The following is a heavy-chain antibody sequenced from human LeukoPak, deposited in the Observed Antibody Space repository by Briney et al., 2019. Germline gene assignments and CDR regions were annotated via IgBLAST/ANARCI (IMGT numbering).Heavy chain of an antibody. CDR2: TYYRSKWYN. J-gene: IGHJ4*02. D-gene: IGHD5-12*01. CDR1: GDSVSSDSAA. CDR3: ARGSVSGYDQQLDY. V-gene: IGHV6-1*01. Sequence: SQTLSLTCAISGDSVSSDSAAWNWIRQSPSRGLEWLGRTYYRSKWYNDYAVSVKSRITINPDTSKNQFSLQLNSVTPEDTAVYYCARGSVSGYDQQLDYWGQGTLVTVSS.